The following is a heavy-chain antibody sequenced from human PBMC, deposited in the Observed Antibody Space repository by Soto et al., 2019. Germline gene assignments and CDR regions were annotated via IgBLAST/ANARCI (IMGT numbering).Heavy chain of an antibody. J-gene: IGHJ2*01. Sequence: QLQLRESGPGLVKPSETLSLTCTVSGGSISGGVGGLYYWSWIRQPRGKGLAWIGDIYDSGSTYHNPSLTSRVTISVDTSKNQFSLRLSSVTAADTAVYYCAREVIPLTTDWYFDLWGRGTLVTVSS. CDR1: GGSISGGVGGLYY. CDR3: AREVIPLTTDWYFDL. D-gene: IGHD4-17*01. CDR2: IYDSGST. V-gene: IGHV4-30-4*01.